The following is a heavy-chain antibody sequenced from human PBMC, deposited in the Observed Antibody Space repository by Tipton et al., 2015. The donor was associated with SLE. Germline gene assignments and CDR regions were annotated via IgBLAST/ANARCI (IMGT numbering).Heavy chain of an antibody. V-gene: IGHV4-59*11. Sequence: TLSLTCTVSGGSISSHYWSWIRQPPGKGLEWIGYIYYSGSTNYNPSLKSRVTISVDTSKNQFSLKLSSVTAADTAVYYCARNGVGTTAYFDYWGQGTLVTVSS. CDR3: ARNGVGTTAYFDY. D-gene: IGHD1-26*01. CDR1: GGSISSHY. J-gene: IGHJ4*02. CDR2: IYYSGST.